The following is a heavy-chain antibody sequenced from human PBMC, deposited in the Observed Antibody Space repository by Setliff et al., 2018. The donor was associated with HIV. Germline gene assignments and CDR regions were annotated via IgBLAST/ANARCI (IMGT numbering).Heavy chain of an antibody. Sequence: ASVKVSCKASGYTFSQYPIHWVRQAPGQRPEWMGWINTGNGNTKYSQKFQDRVTITRDTSANTVYMELNSLGSEDTAVYYCARDRCNSVACYLYNWFDPWGQGTLVTVSS. CDR3: ARDRCNSVACYLYNWFDP. CDR2: INTGNGNT. D-gene: IGHD2-2*01. V-gene: IGHV1-3*04. CDR1: GYTFSQYP. J-gene: IGHJ5*02.